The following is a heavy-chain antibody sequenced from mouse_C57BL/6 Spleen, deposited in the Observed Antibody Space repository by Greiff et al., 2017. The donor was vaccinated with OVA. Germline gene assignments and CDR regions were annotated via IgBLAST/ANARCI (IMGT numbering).Heavy chain of an antibody. CDR3: AASITTVAPDY. CDR1: GFSLTSYG. J-gene: IGHJ2*01. D-gene: IGHD1-1*01. CDR2: IWGDGST. V-gene: IGHV2-3*01. Sequence: VKVVESGPGLVAPSQSLSITCTVSGFSLTSYGVSWVRQPPGKGLEWLGVIWGDGSTNYHSALISRLSISKDNSKSQVFLKLNSLQTDDTATYYCAASITTVAPDYWGQGTTLTVSS.